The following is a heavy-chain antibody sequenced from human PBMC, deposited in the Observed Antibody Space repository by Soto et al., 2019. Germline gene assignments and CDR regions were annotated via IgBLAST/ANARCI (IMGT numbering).Heavy chain of an antibody. Sequence: QLRLQESGPGLVKPSETLSLTCTVSGGSISSSSYYWGWIRQPPGKGLEWIGSIYYSGSTYYNPSLKGRVTISVDTSRNQFSLKLSSVTAADTAVYYWARHQTVTSSGFDYWGQGTLVTVSS. V-gene: IGHV4-39*01. J-gene: IGHJ4*02. CDR3: ARHQTVTSSGFDY. CDR2: IYYSGST. CDR1: GGSISSSSYY. D-gene: IGHD4-17*01.